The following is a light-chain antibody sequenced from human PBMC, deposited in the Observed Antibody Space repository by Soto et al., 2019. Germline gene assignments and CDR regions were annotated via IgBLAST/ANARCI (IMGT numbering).Light chain of an antibody. J-gene: IGKJ4*01. V-gene: IGKV3-20*01. Sequence: EIVLTQSPGTLSLSPGESATLSCRASETVRSNYLAWYQEKPGQTPRLLMYGASFRATGIPGRFRGSGSGTDFTLTINRLEPEDFAVYYCQQYGDSPLTFGGGTKVDI. CDR1: ETVRSNY. CDR3: QQYGDSPLT. CDR2: GAS.